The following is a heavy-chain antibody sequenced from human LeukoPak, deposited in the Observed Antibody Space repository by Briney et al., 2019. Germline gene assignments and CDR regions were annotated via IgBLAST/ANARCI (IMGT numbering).Heavy chain of an antibody. J-gene: IGHJ4*02. Sequence: QPGGSLRLSCEASGFIFSSYSMSWVRQAPGKGLEWVSAITGTGGSPYSADSVKGRFTISRDNSKNTLYLQMNSLRAEDTAVYYCARLRSSSWPDYWGQRTLVTVSS. CDR2: ITGTGGSP. CDR1: GFIFSSYS. D-gene: IGHD6-13*01. V-gene: IGHV3-23*01. CDR3: ARLRSSSWPDY.